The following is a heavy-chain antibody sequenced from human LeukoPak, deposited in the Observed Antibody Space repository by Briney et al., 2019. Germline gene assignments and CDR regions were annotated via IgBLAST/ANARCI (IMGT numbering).Heavy chain of an antibody. Sequence: PSETLSLTCTVSGYSISSGYYWGWIRQPPGKGLEWIGSIYHSGSTYYNPSLKSRVTISVDTSKNQFSLKLSSVTAADTAVYYCASVPSSWYGNWFEPWGQGTLVTVSS. CDR2: IYHSGST. CDR3: ASVPSSWYGNWFEP. CDR1: GYSISSGYY. D-gene: IGHD6-13*01. J-gene: IGHJ5*02. V-gene: IGHV4-38-2*02.